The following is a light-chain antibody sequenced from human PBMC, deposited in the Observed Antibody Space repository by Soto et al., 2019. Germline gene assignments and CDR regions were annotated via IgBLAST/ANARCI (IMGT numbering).Light chain of an antibody. CDR1: QSVFYSSNNNNY. CDR2: WAS. CDR3: QQYYNTPLT. J-gene: IGKJ1*01. V-gene: IGKV4-1*01. Sequence: DIVMTQSPDSLAVSLAERATINCKSSQSVFYSSNNNNYLAWYQQKPGQPPKLLIYWASSRESGVPDRFSGSGSGTDFTLTISSLQAEDVAAYYCQQYYNTPLTFGQGTRVEVK.